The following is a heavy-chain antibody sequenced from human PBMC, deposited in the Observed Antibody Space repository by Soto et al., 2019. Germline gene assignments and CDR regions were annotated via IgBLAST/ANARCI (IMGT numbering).Heavy chain of an antibody. V-gene: IGHV1-2*02. Sequence: QVQLVQSGAEVKKSGASVKVSCKASGYTFTGYYIHWVRQAPGQGPEWMGEISPNSGGRKYAQRFQGRVTMTRDTSITTVDMELSNLSPDDTAVYYCGKGRSGDVGVFYWGQGTLVTVYS. CDR3: GKGRSGDVGVFY. CDR1: GYTFTGYY. CDR2: ISPNSGGR. D-gene: IGHD1-26*01. J-gene: IGHJ4*02.